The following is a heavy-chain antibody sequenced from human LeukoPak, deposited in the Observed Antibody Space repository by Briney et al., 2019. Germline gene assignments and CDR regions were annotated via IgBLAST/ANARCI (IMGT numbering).Heavy chain of an antibody. Sequence: PSETLSLTCSVSGDSIRSYHWSWIRQPPGKGLEWIGYISYSGSTKYNPSLKSRVSISVDTSKNQFSLNLTSVTAADTAVYYCARDQSLWTGSYIWNYFDPWGQGTLVTVSS. CDR1: GDSIRSYH. V-gene: IGHV4-59*01. CDR3: ARDQSLWTGSYIWNYFDP. CDR2: ISYSGST. D-gene: IGHD3/OR15-3a*01. J-gene: IGHJ5*02.